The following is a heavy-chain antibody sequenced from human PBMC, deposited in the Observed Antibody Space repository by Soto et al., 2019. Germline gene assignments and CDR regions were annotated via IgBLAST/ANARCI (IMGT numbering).Heavy chain of an antibody. V-gene: IGHV3-21*01. CDR1: GFTFSSYS. Sequence: PGGSLRLSCAASGFTFSSYSMNWVRQAPGKGLEWVSSISSSSSYIYYADSVKGRFTISRGNAKNSLYLQMNSLRAEDTAVYYCARPRAPSSGWYPAQYYYYGMDVWGQGTTVTVSS. CDR2: ISSSSSYI. CDR3: ARPRAPSSGWYPAQYYYYGMDV. D-gene: IGHD6-19*01. J-gene: IGHJ6*02.